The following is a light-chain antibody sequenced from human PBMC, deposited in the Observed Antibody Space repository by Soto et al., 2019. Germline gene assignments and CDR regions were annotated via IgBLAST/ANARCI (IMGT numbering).Light chain of an antibody. CDR2: EDT. CDR3: CAFTSAGTWV. J-gene: IGLJ3*02. Sequence: QSVLTQPASVSGSPGQSITISCAGTSSDVGSHPLVSWYQQHPGKAPKLMISEDTKRPSGVSNRFSGSNSGNMASLTISGLQAEDEADYYCCAFTSAGTWVFGGGTQLTVL. V-gene: IGLV2-23*01. CDR1: SSDVGSHPL.